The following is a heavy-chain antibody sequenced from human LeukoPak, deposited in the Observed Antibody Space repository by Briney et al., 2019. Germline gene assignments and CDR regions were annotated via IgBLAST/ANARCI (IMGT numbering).Heavy chain of an antibody. Sequence: SRTLSLTCTVSGGSISSGGDYWSWIRRHPGKGLEWIGYIYYSGSTYYNPSLKSRVTISVDTSKNQFSLKLSSVTAADTAVYYCARASYSPEGDFWGQGTLVTVSS. D-gene: IGHD2-15*01. CDR2: IYYSGST. CDR3: ARASYSPEGDF. CDR1: GGSISSGGDY. V-gene: IGHV4-31*03. J-gene: IGHJ4*02.